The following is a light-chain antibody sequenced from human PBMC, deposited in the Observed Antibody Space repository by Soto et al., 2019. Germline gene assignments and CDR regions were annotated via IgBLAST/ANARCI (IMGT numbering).Light chain of an antibody. J-gene: IGKJ4*01. CDR1: QSVSAY. V-gene: IGKV3-11*01. Sequence: EIVLTQSPATLSLSPGERATLSCRASQSVSAYLAWYQQKPGQAPRLLIYDASSRATGIPARFSGSGSGTDFTLTISSLEPEDFAVYYCQQRSNWPLTFGGGTQVEIK. CDR3: QQRSNWPLT. CDR2: DAS.